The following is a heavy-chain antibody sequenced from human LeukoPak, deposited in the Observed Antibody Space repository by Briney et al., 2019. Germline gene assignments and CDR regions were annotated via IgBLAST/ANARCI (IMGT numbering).Heavy chain of an antibody. J-gene: IGHJ4*02. Sequence: HPGGSLRLSCAASGFTFSSNGMHWVRQAPGKGLEWVSLIYSGDITYYADSVKGRFTISRDNSKNTLYLQMNSLRAEDTAVYYCARQYGDYFDYWGQGTLVTLSS. D-gene: IGHD4-17*01. CDR2: IYSGDIT. V-gene: IGHV3-53*01. CDR1: GFTFSSNG. CDR3: ARQYGDYFDY.